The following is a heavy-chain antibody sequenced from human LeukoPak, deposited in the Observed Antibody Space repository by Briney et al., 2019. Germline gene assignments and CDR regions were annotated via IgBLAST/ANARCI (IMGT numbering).Heavy chain of an antibody. V-gene: IGHV7-4-1*02. CDR2: INTNTGNP. CDR1: GYTFTSYA. J-gene: IGHJ4*02. CDR3: ARVSFCSGGSCYYYFDY. Sequence: ASVKVSCKASGYTFTSYALNWVRQAPGQGLEWMGWINTNTGNPTYAQGLTGRFVFSLGTSVSTAYLQISSLKAEDTAVYYCARVSFCSGGSCYYYFDYWGQETLVTVSS. D-gene: IGHD2-15*01.